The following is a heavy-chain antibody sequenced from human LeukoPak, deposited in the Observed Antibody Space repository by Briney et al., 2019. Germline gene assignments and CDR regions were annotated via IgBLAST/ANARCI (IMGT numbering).Heavy chain of an antibody. D-gene: IGHD3-10*01. V-gene: IGHV3-53*01. CDR2: IYSGGST. Sequence: GGSLRLSCAASGFTVSSNYMSWVRQAPGKGLEWVSVIYSGGSTYYADSVKGRFTISRDNSKNTLYLQMNSLRAEDTAVYYCASSEGPNHYYYYYGMDVWGQGTTATVSS. CDR1: GFTVSSNY. CDR3: ASSEGPNHYYYYYGMDV. J-gene: IGHJ6*02.